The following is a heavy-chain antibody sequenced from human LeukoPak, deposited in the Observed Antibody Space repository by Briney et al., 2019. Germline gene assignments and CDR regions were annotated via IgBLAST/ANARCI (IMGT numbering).Heavy chain of an antibody. D-gene: IGHD6-13*01. CDR1: GYTFTSYY. Sequence: GASVKVSCKASGYTFTSYYMHWVRQAPGQGLEWMGIINPSGGSTSYAQKFQGRVTMTRDMSTSTVYMELSSLRSEDTAVYYCARGSSSSWYYYYYYMDVWGKGTTVTVSS. V-gene: IGHV1-46*01. CDR2: INPSGGST. CDR3: ARGSSSSWYYYYYYMDV. J-gene: IGHJ6*03.